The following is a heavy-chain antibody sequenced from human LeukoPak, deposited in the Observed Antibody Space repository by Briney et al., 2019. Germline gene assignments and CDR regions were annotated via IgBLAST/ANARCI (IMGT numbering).Heavy chain of an antibody. CDR1: GYTFTGYY. J-gene: IGHJ4*02. Sequence: GASVKVSCKASGYTFTGYYMHWVRQAPGQGLEWMGWINPNSGGTNYAQKFQGRVTMTRDTSISTAYMELSRLRSDDTAVYYCARGVFGSSWTEYYFDYWGQGTLVTVSS. CDR3: ARGVFGSSWTEYYFDY. V-gene: IGHV1-2*02. D-gene: IGHD6-13*01. CDR2: INPNSGGT.